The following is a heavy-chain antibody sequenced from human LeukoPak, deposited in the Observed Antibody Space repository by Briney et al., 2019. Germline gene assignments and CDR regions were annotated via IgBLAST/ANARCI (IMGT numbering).Heavy chain of an antibody. Sequence: GGSLRLSCAASGFIFSHYGMNWVRQAPGKGLEWVLYISSNSSTIYYRDCVKGRFTISRDNAKSSLYLQMNSLRAEDTAVYYCARDHHRRLYDSQARDTFDIWGQGTMVTVSS. CDR2: ISSNSSTI. V-gene: IGHV3-48*01. CDR1: GFIFSHYG. CDR3: ARDHHRRLYDSQARDTFDI. J-gene: IGHJ3*02. D-gene: IGHD3-22*01.